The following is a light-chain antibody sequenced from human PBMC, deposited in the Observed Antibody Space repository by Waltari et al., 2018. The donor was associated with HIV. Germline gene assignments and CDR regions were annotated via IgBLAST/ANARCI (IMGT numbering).Light chain of an antibody. V-gene: IGLV2-14*01. J-gene: IGLJ1*01. Sequence: QSALTQPASVSGSPGQSITISCTVTSRYIGAYNYVSWYQHHPGKVPKLLIYEVTNRPSGVSHRFSGSKSGNTASLTISGLQAEDEADFYCTSYTSISTLVFGTGTKVTVL. CDR1: SRYIGAYNY. CDR2: EVT. CDR3: TSYTSISTLV.